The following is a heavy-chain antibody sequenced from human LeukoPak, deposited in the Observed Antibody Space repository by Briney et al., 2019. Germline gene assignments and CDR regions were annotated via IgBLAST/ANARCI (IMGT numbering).Heavy chain of an antibody. CDR1: GFTVSSDY. D-gene: IGHD4-17*01. CDR3: ARDHYRADGDYGDEYAFDI. V-gene: IGHV3-53*01. Sequence: GGSLRLSCAASGFTVSSDYMSWVRQAPGKGLEWVSIIYSGGSTYYADSVKGRFTISRDNAKNSLYLQMNSLRAEDTAVYYCARDHYRADGDYGDEYAFDIWGQGTMVTVSS. J-gene: IGHJ3*02. CDR2: IYSGGST.